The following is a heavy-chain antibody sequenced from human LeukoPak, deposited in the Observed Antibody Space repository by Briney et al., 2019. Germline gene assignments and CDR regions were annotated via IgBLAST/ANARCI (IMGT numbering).Heavy chain of an antibody. CDR1: GFTFSSYS. J-gene: IGHJ4*02. CDR2: ISSSSSYI. D-gene: IGHD5-24*01. V-gene: IGHV3-21*01. Sequence: GGSLRLSCAASGFTFSSYSVNWVRQASGKGLEWVSSISSSSSYIYYADSVKGRFTISRDNAKNSLYLQMNSLRAEDTAVYYCARDRIEMATAYDYWGQGTLVTVSS. CDR3: ARDRIEMATAYDY.